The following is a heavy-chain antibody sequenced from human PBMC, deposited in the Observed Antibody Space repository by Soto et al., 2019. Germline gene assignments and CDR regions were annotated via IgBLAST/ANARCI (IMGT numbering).Heavy chain of an antibody. D-gene: IGHD3-3*01. V-gene: IGHV3-74*01. CDR2: INSDGSNT. Sequence: LRLSCAASGFTFSSYWMHWVRQAPGKGLVWVSRINSDGSNTSYADSVKGRFTISRDNAKNTLYLQMNSLRAEDTAVYYCARDPTYYDFWSGFPNDAFDIWGQGTMVTVSS. J-gene: IGHJ3*02. CDR1: GFTFSSYW. CDR3: ARDPTYYDFWSGFPNDAFDI.